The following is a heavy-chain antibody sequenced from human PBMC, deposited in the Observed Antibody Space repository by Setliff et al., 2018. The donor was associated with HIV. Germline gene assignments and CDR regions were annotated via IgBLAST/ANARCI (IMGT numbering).Heavy chain of an antibody. CDR3: ARGFDYAQRPPLYYFDY. J-gene: IGHJ4*02. V-gene: IGHV4-31*11. Sequence: SETLSLTCAVSGGSISSGYYYWSWIRQHPGKGLEWIGYISYSGNPFYNPSLRSRVTISLDTSKNQFSLKLSSVTAADTAVYYCARGFDYAQRPPLYYFDYWGQGTPGNVSS. CDR1: GGSISSGYYY. CDR2: ISYSGNP. D-gene: IGHD2-2*01.